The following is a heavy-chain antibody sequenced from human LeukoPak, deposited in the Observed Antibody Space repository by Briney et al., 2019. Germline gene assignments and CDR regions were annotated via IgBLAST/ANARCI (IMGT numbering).Heavy chain of an antibody. CDR1: GGTFSSYA. D-gene: IGHD3-22*01. V-gene: IGHV1-69*01. CDR3: ARDPYYYDSSGYLKETYFDY. Sequence: SVKVSCKASGGTFSSYAISWVRQAPGQGLEWMGGIIPIFGTANYAQKFQGRVTITADESTSTAYMELSSLRSEDTAVYYCARDPYYYDSSGYLKETYFDYWGQGTLVTVSS. CDR2: IIPIFGTA. J-gene: IGHJ4*02.